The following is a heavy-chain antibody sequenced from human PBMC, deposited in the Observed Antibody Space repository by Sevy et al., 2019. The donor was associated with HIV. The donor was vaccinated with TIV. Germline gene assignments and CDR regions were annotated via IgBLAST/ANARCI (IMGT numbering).Heavy chain of an antibody. J-gene: IGHJ3*02. Sequence: GESLKISCAGSAFSFKNVWMTWVRQTPGKGLEWVGHAKRKSDGGSIVYGSPVNGRFTISRDDSKDMLYLQMSSLKTEDTGVYYCATVLGAGAAGAFEIWGQGTMVTVSS. CDR1: AFSFKNVW. V-gene: IGHV3-15*01. CDR3: ATVLGAGAAGAFEI. D-gene: IGHD1-26*01. CDR2: AKRKSDGGSI.